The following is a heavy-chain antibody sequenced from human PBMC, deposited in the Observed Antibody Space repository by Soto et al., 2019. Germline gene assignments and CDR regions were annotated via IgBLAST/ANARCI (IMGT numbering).Heavy chain of an antibody. CDR2: ISSSSSYI. CDR3: ARAAPYDFWSGYPTLYYYYYYMDV. D-gene: IGHD3-3*01. CDR1: GFTFSSYG. Sequence: GGSLRLSCAASGFTFSSYGMHWVRQAPGKGLEWVSSISSSSSYIYYADSVKGRFTISRDNAKNSLYLQMNSLRAEDTAVYYCARAAPYDFWSGYPTLYYYYYYMDVWGKGTTVTVSS. J-gene: IGHJ6*03. V-gene: IGHV3-21*01.